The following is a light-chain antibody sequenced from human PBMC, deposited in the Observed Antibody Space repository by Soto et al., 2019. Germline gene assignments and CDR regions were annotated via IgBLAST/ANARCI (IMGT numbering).Light chain of an antibody. J-gene: IGLJ2*01. V-gene: IGLV3-1*01. CDR1: KLGDKY. CDR2: QDR. Sequence: SYELTQPPSVSVSPGQTASITCSGGKLGDKYACWYHQKPGQSPVLFIYQDRNRPSGIPERFSGSNSGNTATLTISGTQAMDEADYSCQAWDSSSADVVFGGGTKLTVL. CDR3: QAWDSSSADVV.